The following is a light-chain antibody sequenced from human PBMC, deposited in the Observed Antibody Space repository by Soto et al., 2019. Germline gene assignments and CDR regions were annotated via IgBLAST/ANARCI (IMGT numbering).Light chain of an antibody. CDR1: QSLLYRNGKHY. J-gene: IGKJ2*01. Sequence: DIVMTQSPLSLPVTPGEPASISCRSNQSLLYRNGKHYLEWYLQKPGQSPLLLIYLGSYRASGVPDRFSGSGSGTDFTLKISRVEVEDVGVYYCMQALQTRTFGQGTKLEIK. CDR2: LGS. CDR3: MQALQTRT. V-gene: IGKV2-28*01.